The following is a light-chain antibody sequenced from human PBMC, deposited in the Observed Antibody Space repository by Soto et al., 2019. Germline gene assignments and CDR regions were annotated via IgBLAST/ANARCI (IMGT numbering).Light chain of an antibody. CDR3: QQYGSSGT. J-gene: IGKJ1*01. CDR1: QSVNIH. Sequence: EILFTQSPGTLSLSPGERGTLSCRASQSVNIHLAWYQQKPGQAPRLLIYGASNRATGIPDRFSGSGSGTDFTLPIRRLEPEDFAVYYCQQYGSSGTFGQGTKVDIK. V-gene: IGKV3-20*01. CDR2: GAS.